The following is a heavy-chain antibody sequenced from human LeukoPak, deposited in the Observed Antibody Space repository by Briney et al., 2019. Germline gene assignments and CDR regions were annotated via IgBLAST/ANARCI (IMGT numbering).Heavy chain of an antibody. CDR3: ARDFLPSMVRGANQHAGMDV. V-gene: IGHV4-59*01. Sequence: SETLSLTCTASGGSISSYYRSWIRQPPGKGLEWIWYIYYGGSTNYNPSPKSRATISVDTSKNQFSLKLSSVTAADTAVYYCARDFLPSMVRGANQHAGMDVWGQGTTVTVSS. D-gene: IGHD3-10*01. J-gene: IGHJ6*02. CDR2: IYYGGST. CDR1: GGSISSYY.